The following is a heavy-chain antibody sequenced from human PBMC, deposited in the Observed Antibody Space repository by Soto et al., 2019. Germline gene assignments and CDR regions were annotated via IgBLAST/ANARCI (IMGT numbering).Heavy chain of an antibody. D-gene: IGHD1-26*01. CDR1: GGSISSGGYY. CDR3: ARHSASWQWFDY. V-gene: IGHV4-31*03. CDR2: IYYSGST. J-gene: IGHJ5*01. Sequence: QVQLQESGPGLVKPSQTLSLTCSVSGGSISSGGYYWSWIRQHPEKGQEWIGYIYYSGSTNYNPSLKSRVIISVDTSSNRFSLDLRSVTAADTAIYYCARHSASWQWFDYWGQGTLVTVSS.